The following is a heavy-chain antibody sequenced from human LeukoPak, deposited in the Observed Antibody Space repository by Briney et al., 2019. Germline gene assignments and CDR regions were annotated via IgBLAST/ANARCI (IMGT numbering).Heavy chain of an antibody. Sequence: PGGSLRLSCAASGFPFSEYSMNWVRQAPGKGLEWISYISSGSSTIFYADSVRGRFTISRDNAKDSVYLQMNSLRDEDTAVYYCARDWGSLYYLDYWGQGTLATVSS. J-gene: IGHJ4*02. D-gene: IGHD3-16*02. CDR2: ISSGSSTI. CDR3: ARDWGSLYYLDY. V-gene: IGHV3-48*02. CDR1: GFPFSEYS.